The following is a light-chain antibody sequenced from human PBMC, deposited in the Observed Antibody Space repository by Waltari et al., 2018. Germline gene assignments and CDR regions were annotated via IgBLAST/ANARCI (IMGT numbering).Light chain of an antibody. Sequence: QSALTQPRSVSGSPGQSVTISCTGTSSDVGGYNYVSWYKQHPGEVPKRMIYDVTKRPSVVPGRFSGSKSGNTASLTISGLQAEDEADYYCCSYAQTYTLIFGGGTKVTVL. CDR3: CSYAQTYTLI. CDR2: DVT. V-gene: IGLV2-11*01. J-gene: IGLJ2*01. CDR1: SSDVGGYNY.